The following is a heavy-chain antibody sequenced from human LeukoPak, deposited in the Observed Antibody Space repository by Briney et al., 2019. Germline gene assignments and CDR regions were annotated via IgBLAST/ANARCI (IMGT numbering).Heavy chain of an antibody. CDR1: GFAFHDHG. CDR3: AREEGPYFDC. V-gene: IGHV3-20*04. Sequence: GGSLRLSCAASGFAFHDHGMSWVRQVPGKGLEWVSALNWNGDNTGYADSVKGRFTISRDNARKSLYLQMNSLTAEDTAYYYCAREEGPYFDCWGQGTLVTVSS. CDR2: LNWNGDNT. J-gene: IGHJ4*02.